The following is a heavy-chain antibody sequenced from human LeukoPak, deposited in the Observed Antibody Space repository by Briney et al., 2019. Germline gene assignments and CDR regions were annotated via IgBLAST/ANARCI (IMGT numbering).Heavy chain of an antibody. J-gene: IGHJ6*02. Sequence: ASVKVSCKASGYTFTSYYMHWVRQAPGQGLEWMGIINPSGGSTSYAQKFQGRVTMTRDTSTSTVYMELSSLRSEDTAVYYRAREPRIAVAGPYYYYYGMDVWGQGTTVTVSS. CDR3: AREPRIAVAGPYYYYYGMDV. D-gene: IGHD6-19*01. V-gene: IGHV1-46*01. CDR2: INPSGGST. CDR1: GYTFTSYY.